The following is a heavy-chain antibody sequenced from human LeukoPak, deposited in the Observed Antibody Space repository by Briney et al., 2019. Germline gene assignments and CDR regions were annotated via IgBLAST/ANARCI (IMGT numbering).Heavy chain of an antibody. CDR2: VNHSGST. D-gene: IGHD2-2*01. J-gene: IGHJ4*02. Sequence: PSETLSLTCAVYGGSFSGYYWSWIRQPPGKGLEWIGEVNHSGSTNYNPSLKSRVTISVDTSKNQFSLKLSSVTAADTAVYYCARGIREIVVVPAANPFDYWGQGTLVTVSS. CDR3: ARGIREIVVVPAANPFDY. CDR1: GGSFSGYY. V-gene: IGHV4-34*01.